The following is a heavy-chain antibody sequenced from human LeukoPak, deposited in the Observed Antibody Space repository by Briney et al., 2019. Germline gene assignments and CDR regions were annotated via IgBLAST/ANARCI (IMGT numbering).Heavy chain of an antibody. CDR1: GFTFSSYA. CDR3: ARTLGYCSGGSCYGFDY. V-gene: IGHV3-23*01. Sequence: GESLRLSCAASGFTFSSYAMSWVRQAPGKGLEWVSAISGSGGSTDYADSVKGRFTISRDNSKNTLYLQINSLRAEDTAVYYCARTLGYCSGGSCYGFDYWGQGTLVTVSS. J-gene: IGHJ4*02. D-gene: IGHD2-15*01. CDR2: ISGSGGST.